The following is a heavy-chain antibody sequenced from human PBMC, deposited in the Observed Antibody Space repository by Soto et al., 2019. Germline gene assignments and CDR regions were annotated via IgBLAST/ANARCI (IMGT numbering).Heavy chain of an antibody. Sequence: SETLSLTCTVSGGSISSSAYYWGWIRQPPGKGLECIGSIFYSGGTYYNPSLKSRVTVSVDTSKNQFSLKLSSVTAADTAVYYCALTYYYDSRRNAFDIWGQGTMVTVSS. CDR1: GGSISSSAYY. D-gene: IGHD3-22*01. V-gene: IGHV4-39*01. CDR2: IFYSGGT. CDR3: ALTYYYDSRRNAFDI. J-gene: IGHJ3*02.